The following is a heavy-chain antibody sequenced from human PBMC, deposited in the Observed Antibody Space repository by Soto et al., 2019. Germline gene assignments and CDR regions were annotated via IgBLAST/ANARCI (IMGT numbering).Heavy chain of an antibody. D-gene: IGHD5-12*01. V-gene: IGHV1-18*01. CDR2: ISAYNGNT. CDR3: ARVARLAAAEDLVATSDT. J-gene: IGHJ5*02. CDR1: GYTFTSYG. Sequence: QVQLVQSGAEVKKPGASVKVSCKASGYTFTSYGISWVRQAPGQGLEWMGWISAYNGNTNYAQKLQGRVTMTTDTSTSTAYMELRSRRSDDTAVYYCARVARLAAAEDLVATSDTWGQGTLVSVSS.